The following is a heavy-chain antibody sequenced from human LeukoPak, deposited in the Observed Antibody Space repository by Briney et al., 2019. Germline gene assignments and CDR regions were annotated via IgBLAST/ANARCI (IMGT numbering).Heavy chain of an antibody. D-gene: IGHD3-9*01. V-gene: IGHV3-7*01. J-gene: IGHJ4*02. CDR2: IKQDGSEK. CDR3: ARASPPPTTYYDILTDYLHFDY. Sequence: PGGSLKLSCAASGFTFNNYGMNWVRQAPGKGLEWVANIKQDGSEKYYVDSVKGRFTISRDNAKNSLYLQMNSLRAEDTAVYYCARASPPPTTYYDILTDYLHFDYWGQGTLVTVSS. CDR1: GFTFNNYG.